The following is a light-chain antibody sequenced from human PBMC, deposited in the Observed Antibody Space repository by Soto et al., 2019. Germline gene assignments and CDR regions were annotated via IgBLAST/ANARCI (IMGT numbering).Light chain of an antibody. V-gene: IGLV2-8*01. J-gene: IGLJ3*02. CDR2: EVN. CDR3: SSYAGSNKV. CDR1: SSDVGGYNY. Sequence: QSALTQPPSASGSPGQSVTISCTGTSSDVGGYNYVSWYQQHPGKAPKLMIYEVNKRPSGVPDRFSGSKSGNTASLTVSGLQAEDEADYSCSSYAGSNKVFGGGTKLTVL.